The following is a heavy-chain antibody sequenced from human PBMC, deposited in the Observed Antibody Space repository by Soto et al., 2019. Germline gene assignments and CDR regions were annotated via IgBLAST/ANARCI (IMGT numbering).Heavy chain of an antibody. V-gene: IGHV4-34*01. Sequence: PSETLSLTCAVYGGSFSGYYWSWIRQPPGKGLEWIGEINHSGSTNYNPSLKSRVTISVDTSKNQFSLKLSSVTAADTAVYYCARRNYYGSGSYPPHAMDVWGKGTTVTVSS. D-gene: IGHD3-10*01. CDR2: INHSGST. J-gene: IGHJ6*04. CDR3: ARRNYYGSGSYPPHAMDV. CDR1: GGSFSGYY.